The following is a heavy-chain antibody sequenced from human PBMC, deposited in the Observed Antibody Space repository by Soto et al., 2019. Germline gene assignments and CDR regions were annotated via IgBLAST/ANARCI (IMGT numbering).Heavy chain of an antibody. Sequence: SETLSLTCTVSGGSISSSSYYWGWIRQPPGKGLEWIGSIYYSGSTYYNPSLKSRVTISVDTSKNQFSLKLSSVTAADTAVYYCARLTIFGVVTSDWGQGTLVTVSS. V-gene: IGHV4-39*01. CDR1: GGSISSSSYY. J-gene: IGHJ4*02. CDR2: IYYSGST. D-gene: IGHD3-3*01. CDR3: ARLTIFGVVTSD.